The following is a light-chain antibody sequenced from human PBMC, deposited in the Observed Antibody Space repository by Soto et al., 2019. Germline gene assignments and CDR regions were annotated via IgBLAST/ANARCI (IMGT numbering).Light chain of an antibody. CDR2: DVS. Sequence: QSALTQPASVSGSPGQSITISCTGTSSDVGGYNYVSWYQHHPGKAPKVMIYDVSTRPSGVSNRFSGSKSGNTASLTISGLQAEDEADYYFSAYTSSSTLVFGGGTKLTVI. CDR3: SAYTSSSTLV. J-gene: IGLJ2*01. V-gene: IGLV2-14*03. CDR1: SSDVGGYNY.